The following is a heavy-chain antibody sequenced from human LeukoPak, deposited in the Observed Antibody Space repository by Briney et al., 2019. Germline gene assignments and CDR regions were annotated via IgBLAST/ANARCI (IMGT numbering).Heavy chain of an antibody. V-gene: IGHV4-59*01. CDR2: IYYSGTT. CDR1: GGSISSYY. D-gene: IGHD1-26*01. Sequence: SETLSLTCTVSGGSISSYYWSWIRQPPGKGLEWIGYIYYSGTTNYNPSLKSRVTISVDTSKNQFSLKLSSVTAADTAIYYCARGGSYHGYWGQGTLVTVSS. CDR3: ARGGSYHGY. J-gene: IGHJ4*02.